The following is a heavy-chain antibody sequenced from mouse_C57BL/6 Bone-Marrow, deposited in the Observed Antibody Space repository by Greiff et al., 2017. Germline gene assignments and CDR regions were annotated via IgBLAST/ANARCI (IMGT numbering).Heavy chain of an antibody. CDR1: GFNIKDDY. Sequence: VQLQQSGAELVRPGASVKLSCTASGFNIKDDYMHWVKQRPEQGLEWIGWIDPENGDTEYASKFQGKATITADTSSNTAYLQLSSLTSEDTAVYYGTYYGSADYWGQGTTLTVSS. D-gene: IGHD1-1*01. CDR2: IDPENGDT. J-gene: IGHJ2*01. V-gene: IGHV14-4*01. CDR3: TYYGSADY.